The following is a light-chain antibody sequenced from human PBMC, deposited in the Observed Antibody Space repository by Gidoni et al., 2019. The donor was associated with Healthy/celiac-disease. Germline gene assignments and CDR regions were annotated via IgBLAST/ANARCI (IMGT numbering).Light chain of an antibody. V-gene: IGKV1-13*02. CDR1: QGISSA. CDR3: QQFNSYPHGFT. J-gene: IGKJ3*01. CDR2: DAS. Sequence: AIQLTQSPSSLSASVGDRVTITGRASQGISSALAWYQQKPGKAPKLLIYDASSLESGVPARFSGSGSGTDFTLTISSLQPEDFATYYCQQFNSYPHGFTFXPXTKVXIK.